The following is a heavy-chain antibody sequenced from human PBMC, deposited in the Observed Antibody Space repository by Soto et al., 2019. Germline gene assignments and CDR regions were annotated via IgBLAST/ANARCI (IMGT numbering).Heavy chain of an antibody. Sequence: QVQLVQSGAEMKKPGASVKVSCKASGYTFTSYDINWVRQAAGQGPEWMGSVTPRNGDTAFAQKYQGRVTVTSNTSMSTVYMELSNHRSDDTAVSYCARGGSYWARRHYFDSWGQGTLVTVSS. CDR3: ARGGSYWARRHYFDS. J-gene: IGHJ4*02. CDR2: VTPRNGDT. V-gene: IGHV1-8*02. CDR1: GYTFTSYD. D-gene: IGHD2-8*02.